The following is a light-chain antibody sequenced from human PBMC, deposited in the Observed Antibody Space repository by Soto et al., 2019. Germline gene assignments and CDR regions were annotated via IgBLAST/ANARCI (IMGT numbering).Light chain of an antibody. CDR1: SSDVGDYNY. CDR3: CSFAGSYTFGV. Sequence: QSVLTQPRSVSGSPGQSVTISCTGTSSDVGDYNYVSWYQQYPGKAPKLVIYYVSKRPSGVPDRFSGSKSGNTASLTISGLQAEDEADYYCCSFAGSYTFGVFGGGTKLTVL. J-gene: IGLJ3*02. CDR2: YVS. V-gene: IGLV2-11*01.